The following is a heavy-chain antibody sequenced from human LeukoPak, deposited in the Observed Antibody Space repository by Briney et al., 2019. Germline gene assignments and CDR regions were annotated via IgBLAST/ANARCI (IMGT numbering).Heavy chain of an antibody. CDR3: AVGRRDGNNFLFDY. V-gene: IGHV3-13*04. J-gene: IGHJ4*02. D-gene: IGHD5-24*01. CDR1: GFTFSTYD. Sequence: GGSLRLSCAASGFTFSTYDLHWVRQSTGKGLEWVSGIGTGGDTYYLDSVKGRFTISRENAKNSLYLQMNSLRAGDTAVYYCAVGRRDGNNFLFDYWDQGTLVTVSS. CDR2: IGTGGDT.